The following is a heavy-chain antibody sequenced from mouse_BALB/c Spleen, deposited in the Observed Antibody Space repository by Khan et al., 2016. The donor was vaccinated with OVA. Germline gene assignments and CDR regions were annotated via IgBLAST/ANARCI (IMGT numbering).Heavy chain of an antibody. Sequence: QIQLVQSGPELKKPGETVKISCKASGYTFTDYSMHWVKQAPGKGLKWMGWINTETGEPTYADDFKGRFAFSLETSASTAYLQINNLKNEDTATYFLAGRKHWYFDVWGAGTTVTVSS. CDR3: AGRKHWYFDV. CDR2: INTETGEP. CDR1: GYTFTDYS. V-gene: IGHV9-2-1*01. J-gene: IGHJ1*01.